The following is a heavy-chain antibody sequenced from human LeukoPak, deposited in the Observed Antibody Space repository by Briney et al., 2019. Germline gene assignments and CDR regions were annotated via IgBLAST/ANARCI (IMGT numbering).Heavy chain of an antibody. CDR3: AKDPWGIAVAGWNYFDY. CDR1: GFTFSSYA. V-gene: IGHV3-23*01. CDR2: ISGSGGST. Sequence: GGSLRLSCAASGFTFSSYAMSWVRQAPGKGLEWVSAISGSGGSTYYADSVKGRFTISRDNSRNTLYLQMNSLRAEDTAVYYCAKDPWGIAVAGWNYFDYWGQGTLVTVSS. D-gene: IGHD6-19*01. J-gene: IGHJ4*02.